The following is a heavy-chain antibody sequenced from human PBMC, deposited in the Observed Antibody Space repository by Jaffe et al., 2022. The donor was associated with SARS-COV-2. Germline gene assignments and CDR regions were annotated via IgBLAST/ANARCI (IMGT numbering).Heavy chain of an antibody. D-gene: IGHD2-8*01. CDR2: ISYDGSNK. Sequence: QVQLVESGGGVVQPGRSLRLSCSGSGFTFSSYGIHWVRQAPGKGLEWVAVISYDGSNKNYADAVKDRFTISRDNSNNTVFLQMSNLRGEDTAIYYCVKDRHGIVLNGMDVWGQGTTVTVSS. J-gene: IGHJ6*02. V-gene: IGHV3-30*18. CDR3: VKDRHGIVLNGMDV. CDR1: GFTFSSYG.